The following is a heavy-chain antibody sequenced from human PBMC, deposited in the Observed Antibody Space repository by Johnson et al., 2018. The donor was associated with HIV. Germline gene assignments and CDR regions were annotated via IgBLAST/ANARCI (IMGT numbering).Heavy chain of an antibody. CDR1: GFTFSDYY. D-gene: IGHD7-27*01. CDR2: ITSSGSSI. Sequence: QVQLVESGGGFVKPGGSLRLSCAASGFTFSDYYMSWIRQAPGKGLEWVSYITSSGSSIYYADSVKGRFTISRDNAKNSLYLQMNSLRAEDTAVYYWARGWDWGSLGAFDIWGQGTMVTVSS. J-gene: IGHJ3*02. V-gene: IGHV3-11*04. CDR3: ARGWDWGSLGAFDI.